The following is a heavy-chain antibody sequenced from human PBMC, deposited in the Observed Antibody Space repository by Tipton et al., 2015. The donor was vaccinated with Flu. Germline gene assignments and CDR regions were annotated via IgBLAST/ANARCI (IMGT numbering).Heavy chain of an antibody. J-gene: IGHJ4*02. D-gene: IGHD6-19*01. CDR3: AREPLAVADY. CDR2: IYHSGST. V-gene: IGHV4-38-2*02. CDR1: GYSISSGYY. Sequence: TLSLTCTVSGYSISSGYYWGWIRQPPGKGLEWIGSIYHSGSTYYNPSLKSRVTISVDTSKNQFSLKLSSVTAADTAVYYCAREPLAVADYWGQGTLVTVSS.